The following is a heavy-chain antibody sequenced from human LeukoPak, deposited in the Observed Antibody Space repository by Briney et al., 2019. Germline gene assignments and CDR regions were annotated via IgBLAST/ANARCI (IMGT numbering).Heavy chain of an antibody. J-gene: IGHJ4*02. CDR3: ATNCFDY. CDR1: GFSFSTYW. CDR2: INTDETST. V-gene: IGHV3-74*01. Sequence: GGSLRLSCAASGFSFSTYWMHWVRQAPGKGLVWVSRINTDETSTWEADSVKGRFTISRDNAKNTLYLQMNSLRAEDTAVYYCATNCFDYWGQGALVTVSS. D-gene: IGHD2-8*01.